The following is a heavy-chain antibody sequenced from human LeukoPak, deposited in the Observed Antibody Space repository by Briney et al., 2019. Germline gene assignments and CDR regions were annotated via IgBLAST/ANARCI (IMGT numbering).Heavy chain of an antibody. Sequence: PSQTLSLTCTVSGASITSYHWSWIRQPAGKGLEWIGRMFYSGNTDYNPSLKSRVTISVDTSKNQFSLKLSSVTAADTAVYYCARAYDFWSGYPFDYWGQGTLVTVSS. CDR3: ARAYDFWSGYPFDY. CDR2: MFYSGNT. CDR1: GASITSYH. J-gene: IGHJ4*02. V-gene: IGHV4-4*07. D-gene: IGHD3-3*01.